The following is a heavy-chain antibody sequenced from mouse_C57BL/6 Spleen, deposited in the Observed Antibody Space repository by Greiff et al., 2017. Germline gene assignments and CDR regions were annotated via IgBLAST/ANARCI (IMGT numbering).Heavy chain of an antibody. Sequence: QVQLKQSGPELVKPGASVKISCKASGYAFSSSWMNWVKQRPGKGLEWIGRIYPGDGDTNYNGKFKGKATLTADKSSSTAYMQLSSLTSEDSAVYFCARWEEYYGSFDYWGQGTTLTVSS. J-gene: IGHJ2*01. CDR3: ARWEEYYGSFDY. CDR1: GYAFSSSW. CDR2: IYPGDGDT. V-gene: IGHV1-82*01. D-gene: IGHD1-1*01.